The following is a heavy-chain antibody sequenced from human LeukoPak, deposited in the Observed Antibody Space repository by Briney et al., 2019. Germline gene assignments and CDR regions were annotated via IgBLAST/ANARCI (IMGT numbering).Heavy chain of an antibody. Sequence: GGSPRLSCAASGFTFSNYGMYWVRQAPGKGLEWVAVIWYDGSKKYYADSVKGRFTISRDNSKNTLYLQMNSLRAEDTAVYYCARDSIQLWYGMDVWGQGTTVTVSS. V-gene: IGHV3-33*01. CDR1: GFTFSNYG. D-gene: IGHD5-18*01. CDR3: ARDSIQLWYGMDV. J-gene: IGHJ6*02. CDR2: IWYDGSKK.